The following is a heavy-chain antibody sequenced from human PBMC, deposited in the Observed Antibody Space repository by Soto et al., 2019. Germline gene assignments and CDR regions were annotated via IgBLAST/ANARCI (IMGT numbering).Heavy chain of an antibody. V-gene: IGHV3-74*01. Sequence: GGSLRLSCAASGLSVSNYWMHWVRQTPGKGLVWVSRINSDDTSSSYAASVKGRFTISRDNAKNTLYLQMNSLRDEDTAVYYCAREGGSLNWFDPWGQGILVTVSS. J-gene: IGHJ5*02. D-gene: IGHD1-26*01. CDR1: GLSVSNYW. CDR2: INSDDTSS. CDR3: AREGGSLNWFDP.